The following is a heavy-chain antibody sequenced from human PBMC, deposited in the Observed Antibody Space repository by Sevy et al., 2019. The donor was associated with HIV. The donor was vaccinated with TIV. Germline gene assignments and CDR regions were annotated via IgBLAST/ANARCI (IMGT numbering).Heavy chain of an antibody. CDR3: ARDRGTLPTAILYHFDH. CDR2: ISYNGDDK. Sequence: GGSLRLSCRASGFTLSHRALHWVRQTPGMGLEWIASISYNGDDKVYADSVEGRFTIQRDNSEITLYLQMTSLGTEDTGVYFCARDRGTLPTAILYHFDHWGLGTLVTVSS. CDR1: GFTLSHRA. V-gene: IGHV3-30-3*01. D-gene: IGHD2-8*01. J-gene: IGHJ4*02.